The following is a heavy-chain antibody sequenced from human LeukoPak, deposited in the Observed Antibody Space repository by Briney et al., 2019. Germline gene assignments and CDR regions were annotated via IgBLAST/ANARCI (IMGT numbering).Heavy chain of an antibody. CDR1: GGTFSSYA. Sequence: SVKVSCKASGGTFSSYAISWVRQAPGQGLEKMGGIIPIFGTANYAQKFQGRVTITADKSTSTAYMELSSLRSEDTAVYYCARRAWKNNWNDAGPDYFDYWGQGTLVTVSS. V-gene: IGHV1-69*06. CDR3: ARRAWKNNWNDAGPDYFDY. D-gene: IGHD1-1*01. CDR2: IIPIFGTA. J-gene: IGHJ4*02.